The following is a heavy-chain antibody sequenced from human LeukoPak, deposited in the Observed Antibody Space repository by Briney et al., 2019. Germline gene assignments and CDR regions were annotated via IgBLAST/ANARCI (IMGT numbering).Heavy chain of an antibody. CDR2: INHSGST. Sequence: SETLSLTCAVYGGSFSGYCWSWIRQPPGKGLEWIGEINHSGSTNYNPSLKSRVTISVDTSKNQFSLKLSSVTAADTAVYYCARSRFVAVAGRHAFDIWGQGTMVTVSS. CDR1: GGSFSGYC. J-gene: IGHJ3*02. D-gene: IGHD6-19*01. CDR3: ARSRFVAVAGRHAFDI. V-gene: IGHV4-34*01.